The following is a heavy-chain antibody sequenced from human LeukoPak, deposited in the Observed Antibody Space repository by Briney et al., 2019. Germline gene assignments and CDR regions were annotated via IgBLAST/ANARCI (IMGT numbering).Heavy chain of an antibody. CDR3: ARVAEAAAFDS. CDR1: GFTFSTYS. J-gene: IGHJ4*02. Sequence: PGGSLRLSCAASGFTFSTYSMNWVRQAPRKGLEWVSSISRNSRYIYYADSMRGRFTISRDNAKNSLYLQMNSLKPEDTAVYYCARVAEAAAFDSWGQGTLVTVSS. V-gene: IGHV3-21*06. CDR2: ISRNSRYI. D-gene: IGHD6-13*01.